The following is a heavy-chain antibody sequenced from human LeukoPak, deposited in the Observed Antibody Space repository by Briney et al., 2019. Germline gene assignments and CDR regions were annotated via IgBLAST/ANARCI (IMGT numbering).Heavy chain of an antibody. CDR2: IYSTGDT. Sequence: PSETLSLTCTVSGASINSYYWSWVRQPPLKGLEWIGYIYSTGDTSYNPSLESRVSISMDTSKNHFSLEITPVTAADTAVYYCARGSRVYDRSGFHTWHDYWGHGTLVTVSS. CDR3: ARGSRVYDRSGFHTWHDY. V-gene: IGHV4-59*01. CDR1: GASINSYY. J-gene: IGHJ4*03. D-gene: IGHD3-22*01.